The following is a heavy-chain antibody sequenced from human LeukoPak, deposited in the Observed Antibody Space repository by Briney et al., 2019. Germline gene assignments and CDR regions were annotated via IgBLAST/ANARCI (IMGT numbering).Heavy chain of an antibody. Sequence: SETLSLTCTVSGYSISSGYYWGWIRQPPGKGLEWIGSIYHSGSTYYNPSLKSRVTISVDTSKNQFSLKLSSVTAADTAVYYCARDRGYCYVYYYGMDVWGQGTTVTVSS. CDR3: ARDRGYCYVYYYGMDV. D-gene: IGHD3-22*01. CDR1: GYSISSGYY. V-gene: IGHV4-38-2*02. J-gene: IGHJ6*02. CDR2: IYHSGST.